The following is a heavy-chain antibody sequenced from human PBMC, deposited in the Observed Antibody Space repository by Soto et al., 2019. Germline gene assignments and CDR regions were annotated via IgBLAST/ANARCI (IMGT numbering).Heavy chain of an antibody. CDR1: GFTFSTYA. CDR2: INQEGRES. Sequence: GGSLRLSCAASGFTFSTYAMSWVRQAPGKGLEWVANINQEGRESHYVDSVKGRFTISRDNAKNSLYLQMNSLRVEDTGLYYCVGSNVVSAWGQGTLVTVSS. CDR3: VGSNVVSA. J-gene: IGHJ5*02. D-gene: IGHD2-2*01. V-gene: IGHV3-7*01.